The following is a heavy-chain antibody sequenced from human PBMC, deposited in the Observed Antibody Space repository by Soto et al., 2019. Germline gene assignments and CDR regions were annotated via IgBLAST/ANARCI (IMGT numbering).Heavy chain of an antibody. CDR2: INAGNGNT. CDR1: GYTFTSYV. CDR3: ASRDPALRFLEWNSYYYYYMDV. V-gene: IGHV1-3*01. Sequence: DSVKAYCKGSGYTFTSYVMDWVGQATRQRVEWMGWINAGNGNTKYSQKFQGRVTITRDTSASTAYMELSSLRSEDTAVYYCASRDPALRFLEWNSYYYYYMDVWGKGTTVTVSS. D-gene: IGHD3-3*01. J-gene: IGHJ6*03.